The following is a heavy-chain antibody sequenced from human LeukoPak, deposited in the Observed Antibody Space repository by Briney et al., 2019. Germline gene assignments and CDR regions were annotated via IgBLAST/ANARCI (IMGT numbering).Heavy chain of an antibody. CDR1: GGSFSGYS. J-gene: IGHJ5*02. Sequence: SSDTLSLTCAVYGGSFSGYSWSWIRQPPGKGLEWIGKINHSVSTNYNPSLKSRVTISVDTSKNQFSLKLTSVTAADTAVYYCARVARWIYSNYGVWFDPWGQGTLVTVSS. V-gene: IGHV4-34*01. CDR3: ARVARWIYSNYGVWFDP. CDR2: INHSVST. D-gene: IGHD4-11*01.